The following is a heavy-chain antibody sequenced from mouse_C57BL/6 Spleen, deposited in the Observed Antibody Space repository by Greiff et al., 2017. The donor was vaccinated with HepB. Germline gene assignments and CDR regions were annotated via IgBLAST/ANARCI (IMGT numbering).Heavy chain of an antibody. Sequence: EVKLVESGEGLVKPGGSLKLSCAASGFTFSSYAMSWVRQTPEKRLEWVAYISSGGDYIYYADTVKGRFTISRDNARNTLYLQMSSLKSEDTAVYECTRGWKWDWFAYRGKGTLVTVAA. CDR2: ISSGGDYI. J-gene: IGHJ3*01. V-gene: IGHV5-9-1*02. CDR3: TRGWKWDWFAY. D-gene: IGHD1-3*01. CDR1: GFTFSSYA.